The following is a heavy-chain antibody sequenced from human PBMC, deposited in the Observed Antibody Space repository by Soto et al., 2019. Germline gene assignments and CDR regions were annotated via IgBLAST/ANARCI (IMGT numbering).Heavy chain of an antibody. D-gene: IGHD3-10*01. CDR2: IFNTGDT. J-gene: IGHJ4*02. CDR1: GVSIRSTTFY. Sequence: QVQLQESGPGLVKPSETLSLTCVVSGVSIRSTTFYWGWIRQPPGKGLEWIGSIFNTGDTKENPSLKTRVTLSVDTAENHLSLRLTSVTAADTAVYYCVRHYREFDFSPELSFAFWGQGALVTISS. V-gene: IGHV4-39*01. CDR3: VRHYREFDFSPELSFAF.